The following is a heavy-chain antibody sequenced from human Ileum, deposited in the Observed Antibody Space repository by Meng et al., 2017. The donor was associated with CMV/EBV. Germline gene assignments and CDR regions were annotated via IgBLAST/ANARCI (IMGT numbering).Heavy chain of an antibody. J-gene: IGHJ4*02. V-gene: IGHV3-74*03. D-gene: IGHD3-10*01. CDR1: GFSFNIFY. CDR3: ARDGSYKLDY. Sequence: GGSLRLSCAASGFSFNIFYMHWVRQVPGKGLVWVSRVTSDGTTTYAESVKGRFTISRDDATSTVYLQMDSLRVEDTAVYYCARDGSYKLDYWGQGTLVTVSS. CDR2: VTSDGTT.